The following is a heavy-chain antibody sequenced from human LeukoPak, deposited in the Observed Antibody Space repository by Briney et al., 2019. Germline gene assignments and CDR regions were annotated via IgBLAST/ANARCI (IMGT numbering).Heavy chain of an antibody. D-gene: IGHD2-15*01. CDR3: ARGGGYCSGGSCYSVGAYYMDV. CDR1: GYSISSGYY. V-gene: IGHV4-38-2*02. J-gene: IGHJ6*03. CDR2: IYHSGST. Sequence: SETLSLTCTVSGYSISSGYYWGWIRQPPGKGLEWIGSIYHSGSTNYNPSLKSRVTISVDTSKNQFSLKLSSVTAADTAVYYCARGGGYCSGGSCYSVGAYYMDVWGKGTTVTVSS.